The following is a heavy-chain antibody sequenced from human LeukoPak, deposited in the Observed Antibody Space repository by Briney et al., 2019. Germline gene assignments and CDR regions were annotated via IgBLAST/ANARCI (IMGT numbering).Heavy chain of an antibody. CDR1: GFTFSSYW. Sequence: PGGSLRLSCAASGFTFSSYWLHWVRQAPGKGLAWVSYINSDGSSTTYADSVKGRFTISRDNAKNALYLQMNSLRVEDTAVYYCARGSNSGFDPWGQGTLVTVSS. D-gene: IGHD2/OR15-2a*01. CDR2: INSDGSST. CDR3: ARGSNSGFDP. V-gene: IGHV3-74*01. J-gene: IGHJ5*02.